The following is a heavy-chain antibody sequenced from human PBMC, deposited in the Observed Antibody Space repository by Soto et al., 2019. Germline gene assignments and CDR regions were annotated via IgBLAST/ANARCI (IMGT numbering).Heavy chain of an antibody. CDR1: GGSISTSDYT. V-gene: IGHV4-30-2*01. CDR3: VRERTIFGVAPGGGMDV. Sequence: PSETLSLTCAVSGGSISTSDYTWSWIRQPPGRGLEWIGSVYHSGATHYMPSLKNRLTMSLDKSKNQFSLDLTSVTAADTAVYYCVRERTIFGVAPGGGMDVWGQGTTVTVSS. J-gene: IGHJ6*02. D-gene: IGHD3-3*01. CDR2: VYHSGAT.